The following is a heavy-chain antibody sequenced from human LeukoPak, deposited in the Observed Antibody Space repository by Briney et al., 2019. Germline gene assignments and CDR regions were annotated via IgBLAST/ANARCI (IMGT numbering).Heavy chain of an antibody. CDR3: AKSYGDFDNWFDP. J-gene: IGHJ5*02. V-gene: IGHV1-69*01. Sequence: SVKVSCKASGGTFSSYAISWVRQAPGQGLEWMGGIIPNFGTTNYPPKFQGRVTITADESTSTAYMELSSLRSEDTAVYYCAKSYGDFDNWFDPWGQGTLVTVSS. D-gene: IGHD4-17*01. CDR1: GGTFSSYA. CDR2: IIPNFGTT.